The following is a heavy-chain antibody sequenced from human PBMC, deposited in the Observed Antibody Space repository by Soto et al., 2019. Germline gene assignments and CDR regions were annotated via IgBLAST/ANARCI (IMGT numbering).Heavy chain of an antibody. V-gene: IGHV4-4*07. D-gene: IGHD1-7*01. CDR2: IYTSGST. J-gene: IGHJ6*02. Sequence: PPPTLSLTGTVSGGSISSYYWSWIRQPAGKGLEWIGRIYTSGSTNYNPSLKSRVTMSVDTSKNQFSLKLSSVTAADTAVYYCASRRAGTTWSYYYGMDVWGQGTTVTAS. CDR1: GGSISSYY. CDR3: ASRRAGTTWSYYYGMDV.